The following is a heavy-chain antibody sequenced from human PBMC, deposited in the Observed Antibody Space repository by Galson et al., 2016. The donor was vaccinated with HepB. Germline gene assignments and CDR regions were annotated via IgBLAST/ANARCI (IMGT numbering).Heavy chain of an antibody. CDR2: IKVDGSDK. J-gene: IGHJ4*02. Sequence: SLRLSCAASRFIFSGYWMSWVRQAPGKGLEWVANIKVDGSDKYYVDSVKGRFTISRDNTKNSLYLEMNSLRAEDTAVYYCARGRYCSGGRCWHDYWGRGTLVTVSS. CDR1: RFIFSGYW. D-gene: IGHD2-15*01. V-gene: IGHV3-7*03. CDR3: ARGRYCSGGRCWHDY.